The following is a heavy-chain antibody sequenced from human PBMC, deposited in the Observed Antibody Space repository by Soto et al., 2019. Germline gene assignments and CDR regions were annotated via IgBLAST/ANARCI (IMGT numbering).Heavy chain of an antibody. D-gene: IGHD2-15*01. CDR3: ARELQGLYYFDY. V-gene: IGHV1-8*01. Sequence: ASVKVSCKASGYIFTNYDVNWVRQATGQGLEWMGWMNPNSGNTGYAQKFQGRVTMTRNTSISTVYMELNGLRSEDTAVYYCARELQGLYYFDYWGQGTLVTVSS. CDR1: GYIFTNYD. J-gene: IGHJ4*02. CDR2: MNPNSGNT.